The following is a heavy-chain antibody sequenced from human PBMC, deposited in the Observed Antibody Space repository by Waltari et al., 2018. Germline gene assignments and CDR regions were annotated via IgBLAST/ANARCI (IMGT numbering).Heavy chain of an antibody. Sequence: EVQLAETGGGLIQTGGSLRLSCAASGLSVNDNYMTWVRQAPGKGLQWVSLIYSGGVTYYADFVQGRFTISRDKYKNTLYLQMNSLRAEDSAVYYCARGTSQLFYGLDIWGQGTTVTVSS. CDR2: IYSGGVT. V-gene: IGHV3-53*02. J-gene: IGHJ6*02. D-gene: IGHD1-1*01. CDR3: ARGTSQLFYGLDI. CDR1: GLSVNDNY.